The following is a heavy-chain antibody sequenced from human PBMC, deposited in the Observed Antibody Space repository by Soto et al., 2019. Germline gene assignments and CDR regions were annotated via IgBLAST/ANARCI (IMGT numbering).Heavy chain of an antibody. CDR3: ARDGNFAFLGYSFAFDF. CDR1: GYRFTAYY. Sequence: QVQLVQSGAEVKKPGASVRVSCETSGYRFTAYYIHWVRLAPGQGLEWMGRMNLDTGGTTYAQKFQGRVTMTRDTSISTAYMELNSLKSDDTAMYYCARDGNFAFLGYSFAFDFWGQGTLVTVSS. V-gene: IGHV1-2*06. D-gene: IGHD5-18*01. J-gene: IGHJ4*02. CDR2: MNLDTGGT.